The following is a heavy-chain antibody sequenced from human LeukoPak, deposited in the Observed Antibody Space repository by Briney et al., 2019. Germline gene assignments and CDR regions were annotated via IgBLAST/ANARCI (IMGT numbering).Heavy chain of an antibody. V-gene: IGHV4-61*02. Sequence: SQILSLTCNVSGASISSGNYFWSWIRQPAGKGLQWIGRLYTSGSTDYNPSLKSRVTISGDTSKNQFSLTLSSVTAADTAVYYCARDGKEGGYNYDYWGQGTLVTVSS. CDR2: LYTSGST. D-gene: IGHD5-24*01. CDR1: GASISSGNYF. CDR3: ARDGKEGGYNYDY. J-gene: IGHJ4*02.